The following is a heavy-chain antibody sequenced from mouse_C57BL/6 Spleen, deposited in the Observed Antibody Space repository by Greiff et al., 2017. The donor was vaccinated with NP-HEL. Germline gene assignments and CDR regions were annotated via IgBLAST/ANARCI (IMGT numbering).Heavy chain of an antibody. V-gene: IGHV1-7*01. CDR2: INPSSGYT. J-gene: IGHJ4*01. Sequence: VQLQQSGAELAKPGASVKLSCKASGYTFTSYWMHWVQQRPGQGLEWIGYINPSSGYTKYNQKFKDTATLTADKSSSTAYMQLSSLTYEDSAVYYCARSEFGITTVVGYAMDYWGQGTSVTVSS. D-gene: IGHD1-1*01. CDR3: ARSEFGITTVVGYAMDY. CDR1: GYTFTSYW.